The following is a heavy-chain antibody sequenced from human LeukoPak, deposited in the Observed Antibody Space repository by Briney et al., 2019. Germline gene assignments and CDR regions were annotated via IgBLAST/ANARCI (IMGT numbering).Heavy chain of an antibody. V-gene: IGHV3-49*04. D-gene: IGHD3-16*01. Sequence: PGGSLRLSCRGSGFTLGDHAMSWVRQPPGKGLEWVGFIRSNFYRGTTEYAASVQGRFTLSRDDSKNIVHLQMNSLKIEDTAVYYCARGPIELWIHNGMDVWGQGTTVTVSS. CDR3: ARGPIELWIHNGMDV. CDR1: GFTLGDHA. J-gene: IGHJ6*02. CDR2: IRSNFYRGTT.